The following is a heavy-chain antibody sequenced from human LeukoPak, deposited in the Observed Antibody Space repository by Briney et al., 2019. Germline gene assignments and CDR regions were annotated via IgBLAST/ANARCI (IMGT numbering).Heavy chain of an antibody. CDR1: GFTFTTYS. D-gene: IGHD1-26*01. V-gene: IGHV3-21*01. Sequence: GGSLRPSCEASGFTFTTYSMTWVRQAPGKGLEWVSSISSSSSYIYYADSVKGRFTISRGNAKNSLYLQMNSLRAEDTAVYYCARDRGELLAFFDYWGQGTLVTVSS. CDR2: ISSSSSYI. CDR3: ARDRGELLAFFDY. J-gene: IGHJ4*02.